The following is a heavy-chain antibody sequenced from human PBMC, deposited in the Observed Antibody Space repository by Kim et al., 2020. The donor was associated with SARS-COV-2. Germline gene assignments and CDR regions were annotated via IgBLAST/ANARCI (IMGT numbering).Heavy chain of an antibody. CDR2: ISSSGSTI. D-gene: IGHD3-10*01. CDR1: GFTFSSYE. Sequence: GGSLRLSCAASGFTFSSYEMNWVRQAPGKGLEWVSYISSSGSTIYYADSVKGRFTISRDNAKNSLYLQMNSLRAEDTAVYYCEGVRGSGSYYNVDPNAFDIWGQGTMVTVSS. CDR3: EGVRGSGSYYNVDPNAFDI. J-gene: IGHJ3*02. V-gene: IGHV3-48*03.